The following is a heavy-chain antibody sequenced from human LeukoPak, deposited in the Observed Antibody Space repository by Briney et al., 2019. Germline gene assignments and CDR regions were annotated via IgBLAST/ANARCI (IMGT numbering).Heavy chain of an antibody. J-gene: IGHJ2*01. V-gene: IGHV3-7*01. CDR3: ARVVWSRITMIGRHIDL. CDR1: GFVFSDYW. CDR2: INQDGSQT. Sequence: QPGGSLRLSCTASGFVFSDYWMSWVRQAPGKGLEWLANINQDGSQTSHVDSVRGRFTVSRDNAKNSLYLQMNSLRTEDTAVYYCARVVWSRITMIGRHIDLWGRGTLVTVSS. D-gene: IGHD3-22*01.